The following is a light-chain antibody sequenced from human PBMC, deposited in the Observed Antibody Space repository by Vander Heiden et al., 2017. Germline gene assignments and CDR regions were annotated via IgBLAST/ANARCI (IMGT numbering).Light chain of an antibody. J-gene: IGKJ1*01. CDR3: QHFGSFTGWT. Sequence: ELVLTQSPVTLSLSPGERATLSCRTSQTISSRYLAWYQHRPGQTPRLLIYGASNRATGIPDRFSGSGSGTDFTLTISRLEPEDFAVYYCQHFGSFTGWTFGQGTKVEIK. CDR2: GAS. V-gene: IGKV3-20*01. CDR1: QTISSRY.